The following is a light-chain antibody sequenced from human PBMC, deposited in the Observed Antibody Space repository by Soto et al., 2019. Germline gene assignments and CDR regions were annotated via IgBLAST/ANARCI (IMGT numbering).Light chain of an antibody. Sequence: QSALTQPPSASRSPGQSVTISCLGTSSDVGDYNYVSRSQQHPGKAPKLIIYEVNKRPSGVPDRFSGSKSGNTASLTVSGLQAEDEADYYCSSYAGSNTFLFGGGTKVTV. CDR2: EVN. CDR1: SSDVGDYNY. CDR3: SSYAGSNTFL. V-gene: IGLV2-8*01. J-gene: IGLJ3*02.